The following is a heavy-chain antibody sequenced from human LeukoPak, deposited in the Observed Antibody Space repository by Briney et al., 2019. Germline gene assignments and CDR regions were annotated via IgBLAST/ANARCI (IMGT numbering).Heavy chain of an antibody. V-gene: IGHV4-34*09. D-gene: IGHD6-13*01. CDR3: ARGTTAGTPFDY. CDR2: INHSGST. J-gene: IGHJ4*02. CDR1: GGSFSGYY. Sequence: SETLSLTCAVYGGSFSGYYWSWIRQPPGKGLEWIGEINHSGSTYYNPSLKSRVTISVDTSKNQFSLKLSSVTAADTAVYYCARGTTAGTPFDYWGQGTLVTVSS.